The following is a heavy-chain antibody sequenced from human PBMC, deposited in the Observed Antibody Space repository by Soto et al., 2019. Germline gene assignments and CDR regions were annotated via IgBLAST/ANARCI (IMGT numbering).Heavy chain of an antibody. Sequence: ASVKVSCKASGYTFTSYYMHWVRQAPGQGLEWMGWISAYNGNTNYAQKLQGRVTMTTDTSTSTAYMELRSLRSDDTAVYYCAREAGRDSSSWYFGYWGQGPLVTVSS. CDR1: GYTFTSYY. V-gene: IGHV1-18*04. D-gene: IGHD6-13*01. CDR2: ISAYNGNT. J-gene: IGHJ4*02. CDR3: AREAGRDSSSWYFGY.